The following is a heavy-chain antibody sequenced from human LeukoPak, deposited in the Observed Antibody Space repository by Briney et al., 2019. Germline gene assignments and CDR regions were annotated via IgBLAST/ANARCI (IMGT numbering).Heavy chain of an antibody. CDR2: IYYSGST. D-gene: IGHD6-6*01. CDR1: GGSISSYY. Sequence: SETLSLTCTVSGGSISSYYWSWIRQPPGKGLEWIGYIYYSGSTNYNPSLKSRVTISVDTSKNQFSLKLSSVTAADTAVYYCARVSSIAAPWGMDVWGQGTTVTVSS. CDR3: ARVSSIAAPWGMDV. V-gene: IGHV4-59*12. J-gene: IGHJ6*02.